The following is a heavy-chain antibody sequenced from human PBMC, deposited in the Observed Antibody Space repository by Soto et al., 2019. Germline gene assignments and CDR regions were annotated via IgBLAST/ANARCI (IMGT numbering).Heavy chain of an antibody. CDR3: AKDSVRISYSAL. CDR2: ISNTGRTT. D-gene: IGHD2-21*01. J-gene: IGHJ4*02. V-gene: IGHV3-23*01. CDR1: GFTFSTSS. Sequence: EVQLSESGGGLIQPGGSLRLSCAASGFTFSTSSMSWVRQPPGKGLEWVSVISNTGRTTYYADSVNGRFTISRDNSKNTLYLHLNSLRAEYTAVYYCAKDSVRISYSALWGQGTLVTVSS.